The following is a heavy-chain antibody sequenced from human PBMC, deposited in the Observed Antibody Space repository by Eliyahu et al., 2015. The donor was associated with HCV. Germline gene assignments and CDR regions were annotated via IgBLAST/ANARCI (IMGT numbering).Heavy chain of an antibody. CDR2: INPNSGGT. V-gene: IGHV1-2*02. CDR1: GYTFTGYY. CDR3: ARSGSQQLGIIDY. J-gene: IGHJ4*02. Sequence: QVQLVQSGAEVKKPGASVKVSCKASGYTFTGYYMHWVRQAPGQGLEWMGWINPNSGGTVHAQKFQGRVTMTRDTSITTAYMDLSGLTSDDTAVYYCARSGSQQLGIIDYWGQGTLVTVSS. D-gene: IGHD6-13*01.